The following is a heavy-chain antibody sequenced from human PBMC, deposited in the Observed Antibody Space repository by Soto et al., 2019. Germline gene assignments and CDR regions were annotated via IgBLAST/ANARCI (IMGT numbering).Heavy chain of an antibody. D-gene: IGHD3-10*01. V-gene: IGHV3-9*01. Sequence: EVQLVESGGGLVQPGMSLRLSCAASGFTFDDYAMHWVRQAPGKGLEWVSGISWNSGSKGYADSVKGRFTISRDNAKNSLYLQMNSLRAEDTALYYCAKDMFPNYYFDSGSYSKGVFDIWGQGTTVTVSS. CDR2: ISWNSGSK. CDR1: GFTFDDYA. J-gene: IGHJ3*02. CDR3: AKDMFPNYYFDSGSYSKGVFDI.